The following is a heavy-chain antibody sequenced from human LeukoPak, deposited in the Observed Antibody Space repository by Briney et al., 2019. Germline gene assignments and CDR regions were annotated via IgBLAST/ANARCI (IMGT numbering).Heavy chain of an antibody. CDR3: ARDRDYGDNYYYGMDV. D-gene: IGHD4-17*01. CDR2: INSDGSST. V-gene: IGHV3-74*01. CDR1: GFTFSSYW. Sequence: PGGSLRLSCAASGFTFSSYWINWVRQAPGKGLVWVSRINSDGSSTTYADSVKGRFTISRDNAKNTLYLQMNSLRAEDTAVYYCARDRDYGDNYYYGMDVWGQGTTVTVSS. J-gene: IGHJ6*02.